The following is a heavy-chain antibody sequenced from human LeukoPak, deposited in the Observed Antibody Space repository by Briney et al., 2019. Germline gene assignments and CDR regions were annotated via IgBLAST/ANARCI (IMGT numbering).Heavy chain of an antibody. Sequence: PSETLSLTSTVSGGSISSSSYYWGWIRQPPGKGLEWIGSIYYSGSTYYNPSLKSRVTISVDTSKNQFSLKLSSVTAADTAVYYCARHSIVGAAYYYYGMDVWGQGTTVTVSS. CDR1: GGSISSSSYY. CDR2: IYYSGST. CDR3: ARHSIVGAAYYYYGMDV. J-gene: IGHJ6*02. V-gene: IGHV4-39*01. D-gene: IGHD1-26*01.